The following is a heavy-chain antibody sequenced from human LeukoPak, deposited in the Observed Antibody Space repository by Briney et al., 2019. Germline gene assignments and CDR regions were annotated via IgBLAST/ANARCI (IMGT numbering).Heavy chain of an antibody. V-gene: IGHV4-34*01. CDR3: AREDRGLFD. CDR2: IKHSGRT. J-gene: IGHJ4*02. Sequence: SETLSLTCAVYSGSFSGYYWTWIRQPPGKGLEWIGEIKHSGRTTYTPSLKSRVSISVDPSKNQFSLKLSSVTAADTAMYYCAREDRGLFDWGQGTLVTVSS. CDR1: SGSFSGYY. D-gene: IGHD3/OR15-3a*01.